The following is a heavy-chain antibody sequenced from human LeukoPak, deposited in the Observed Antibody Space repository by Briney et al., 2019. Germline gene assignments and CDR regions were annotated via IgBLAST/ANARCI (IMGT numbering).Heavy chain of an antibody. CDR1: GGTFSNYA. D-gene: IGHD1-26*01. Sequence: GASVKVSCKASGGTFSNYAISWVRQAPGQGLEWMGWINPNSGGTNYAQKFQGWVTMTRDTSISTAYMELSRLRSDDTAVYYCARDHSGSYYGYYYGMDVWGQGTTVTVSS. CDR3: ARDHSGSYYGYYYGMDV. J-gene: IGHJ6*02. V-gene: IGHV1-2*04. CDR2: INPNSGGT.